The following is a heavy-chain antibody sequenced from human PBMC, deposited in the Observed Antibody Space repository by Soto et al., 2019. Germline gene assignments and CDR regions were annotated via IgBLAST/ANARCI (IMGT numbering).Heavy chain of an antibody. CDR1: GYSFTSYW. Sequence: PGESLKISCKGSGYSFTSYWIGWVRQXPXXXXEWMGIIYPGDSDTRYSPSFXGXVTXXXXXXXXXXXLXWSSLKASDTAMYYCASRDSYGHKRYYYYGMDVWGQGTTVTVSS. CDR2: IYPGDSDT. V-gene: IGHV5-51*01. J-gene: IGHJ6*02. D-gene: IGHD5-18*01. CDR3: ASRDSYGHKRYYYYGMDV.